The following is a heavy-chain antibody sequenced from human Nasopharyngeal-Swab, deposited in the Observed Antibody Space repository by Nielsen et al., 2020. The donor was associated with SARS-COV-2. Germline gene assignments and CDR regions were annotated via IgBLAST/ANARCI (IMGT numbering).Heavy chain of an antibody. D-gene: IGHD2-15*01. V-gene: IGHV4-34*01. CDR1: GGSFSGYY. CDR3: ARAGESHVVVVAATTPSFDY. Sequence: ESLKISCAAYGGSFSGYYWNWIRQPPGKGLEWIGEINHSGSTNYNPSLKSRVTISVDTSKNQFSLKLSSVTAADTAVYYCARAGESHVVVVAATTPSFDYWGQGTLVTVSS. CDR2: INHSGST. J-gene: IGHJ4*02.